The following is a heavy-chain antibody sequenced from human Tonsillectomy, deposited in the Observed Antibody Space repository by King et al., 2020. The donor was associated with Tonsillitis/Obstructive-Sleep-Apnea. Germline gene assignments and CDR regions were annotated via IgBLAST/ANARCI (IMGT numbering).Heavy chain of an antibody. D-gene: IGHD3-22*01. CDR1: GGSFSGYY. J-gene: IGHJ4*02. CDR2: INHSGST. CDR3: ARAYYYDSSGYYDGGPFDY. Sequence: HVQLQQWGAGLLKPSETLSLTCAVYGGSFSGYYWSWIRQPPGKGLEWIGEINHSGSTNYNPSLKSRVTTSVDTSKNQFSLELSSVTAADTAVYYCARAYYYDSSGYYDGGPFDYWGQETLVTVSS. V-gene: IGHV4-34*01.